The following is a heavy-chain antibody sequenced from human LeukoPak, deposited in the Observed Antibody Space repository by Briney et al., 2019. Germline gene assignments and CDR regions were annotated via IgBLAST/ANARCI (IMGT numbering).Heavy chain of an antibody. CDR1: GFTFSDYY. J-gene: IGHJ6*03. CDR3: ARLAYYYDSSGYYFGYYYYYMDV. Sequence: GGSLRFSCAASGFTFSDYYMSWIRQAPGKGLEWVSYISNSGGTIYYADSVKGRFTISRDNAKNSLYLQMNSLRAEDTAVYYCARLAYYYDSSGYYFGYYYYYMDVWGKGTTVTISS. D-gene: IGHD3-22*01. V-gene: IGHV3-11*04. CDR2: ISNSGGTI.